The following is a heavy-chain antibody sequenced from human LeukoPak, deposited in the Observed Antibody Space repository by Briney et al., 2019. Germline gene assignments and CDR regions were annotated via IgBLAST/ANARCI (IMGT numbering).Heavy chain of an antibody. CDR3: ARVKVPAANNYYYGMDV. CDR1: GYTFTSYA. J-gene: IGHJ6*02. Sequence: ASVKVSCKASGYTFTSYAIHWVRQAPGQRLEWMGWIDAGNGNTKYSQKFQGRVTITRDTSASTAYMELSSLRSEDTAVYYCARVKVPAANNYYYGMDVWGQGTTVTVPS. V-gene: IGHV1-3*01. CDR2: IDAGNGNT. D-gene: IGHD2-2*01.